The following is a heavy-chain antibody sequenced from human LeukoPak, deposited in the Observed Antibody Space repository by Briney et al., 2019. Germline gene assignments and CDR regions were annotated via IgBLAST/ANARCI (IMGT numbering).Heavy chain of an antibody. V-gene: IGHV4-61*01. CDR3: ARGLVWAHYDSSGYYCDY. CDR2: IYYSGST. Sequence: SETLSLTCTVSGGSISSSSYYWSWIRQPPGKGLEWIGYIYYSGSTNYNPSLKSRVTISVDTSKNQFSLKLSSVTAADTAVYYCARGLVWAHYDSSGYYCDYWGQGTLVTVSS. D-gene: IGHD3-22*01. J-gene: IGHJ4*02. CDR1: GGSISSSSYY.